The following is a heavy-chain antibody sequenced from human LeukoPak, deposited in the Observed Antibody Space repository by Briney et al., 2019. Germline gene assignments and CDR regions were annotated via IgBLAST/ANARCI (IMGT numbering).Heavy chain of an antibody. CDR2: VIPIFGTA. Sequence: SVTVSCKASGGTFSIYAISWVRQAPGQGLEWMGGVIPIFGTANYEQKFQGRVTITADKSTSTAYMELSSLRSEDKAVDYCGRSTYPRRYFDWLISYYYYMDVWGKAGTVTVCS. D-gene: IGHD3-9*01. J-gene: IGHJ6*03. CDR1: GGTFSIYA. V-gene: IGHV1-69*06. CDR3: GRSTYPRRYFDWLISYYYYMDV.